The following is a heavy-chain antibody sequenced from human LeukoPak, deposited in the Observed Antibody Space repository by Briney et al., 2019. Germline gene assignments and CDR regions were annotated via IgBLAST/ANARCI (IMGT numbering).Heavy chain of an antibody. V-gene: IGHV1-18*01. J-gene: IGHJ4*02. CDR2: ISAYNGNT. CDR3: ARDRSPRQYYDTSDYHGAADY. CDR1: GNTFTNNG. D-gene: IGHD3-22*01. Sequence: ASVKVSCKASGNTFTNNGISWVRQAPGQGLEWMGWISAYNGNTNYAQKFQGRVTMTTDTSTSTAYMELRSLRSDDTAVYYCARDRSPRQYYDTSDYHGAADYWGQGTLVTVSS.